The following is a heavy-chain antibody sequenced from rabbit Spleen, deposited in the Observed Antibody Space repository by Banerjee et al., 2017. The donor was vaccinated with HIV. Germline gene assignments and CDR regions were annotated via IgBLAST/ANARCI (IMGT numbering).Heavy chain of an antibody. J-gene: IGHJ3*01. CDR1: GFAFTTYY. CDR3: ARARDTYDDVGDYARLDL. CDR2: IDPVFGIA. V-gene: IGHV1S7*01. Sequence: QLKETGGGLVQPGGSLTLSCNASGFAFTTYYMSWVRQAPGKGLEWIGSIDPVFGIANYANWVNGRFTISRDNAQNTVDLRINSLTAADTATYFCARARDTYDDVGDYARLDLWGQGTLVTVS. D-gene: IGHD2-1*01.